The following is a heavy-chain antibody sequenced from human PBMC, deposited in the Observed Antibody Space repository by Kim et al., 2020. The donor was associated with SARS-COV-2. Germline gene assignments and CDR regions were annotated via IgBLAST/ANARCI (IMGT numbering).Heavy chain of an antibody. CDR2: NSYAT. Sequence: NSYATAYAASVKGRFTISRDDSKNTAYLQMNSLKTEDTAVYYCTSGGVDYWGQGTLVTVSS. J-gene: IGHJ4*02. CDR3: TSGGVDY. V-gene: IGHV3-73*01.